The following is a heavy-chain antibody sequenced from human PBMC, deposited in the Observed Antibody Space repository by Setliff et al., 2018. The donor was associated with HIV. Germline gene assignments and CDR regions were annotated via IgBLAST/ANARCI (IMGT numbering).Heavy chain of an antibody. CDR3: ARGSRYNFWSGYGVNWFDP. V-gene: IGHV3-11*04. CDR1: GFTFSDYY. D-gene: IGHD3-3*01. CDR2: ISSSGSTI. Sequence: GGSLRLSCAASGFTFSDYYMSWIRQAPGKGLEWVSYISSSGSTIYYADSVKGRFTISRDNAKNSLYLQMNSLRAEDTAVYYCARGSRYNFWSGYGVNWFDPWGQGTLVTVSS. J-gene: IGHJ5*02.